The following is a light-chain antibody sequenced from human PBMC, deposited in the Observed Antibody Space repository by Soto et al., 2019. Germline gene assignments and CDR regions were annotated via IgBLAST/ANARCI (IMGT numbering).Light chain of an antibody. CDR1: QSVSNY. CDR2: DTS. Sequence: EIVLTQSPATLSLSPGDRATLSCRASQSVSNYLAWYQQKPGQAPRLLIYDTSNRATGIPARFSGSGSGTDFTLTISSLEPEDFEVYFCQQRYNWPLTFGPGTKVDIK. J-gene: IGKJ3*01. CDR3: QQRYNWPLT. V-gene: IGKV3-11*01.